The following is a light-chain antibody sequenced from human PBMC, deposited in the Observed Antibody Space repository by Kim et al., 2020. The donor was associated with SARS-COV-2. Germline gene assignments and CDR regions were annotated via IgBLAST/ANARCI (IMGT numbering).Light chain of an antibody. CDR3: ATWDDNVDGYV. CDR1: SSNIGVNP. J-gene: IGLJ1*01. V-gene: IGLV1-44*01. CDR2: DDN. Sequence: QSVLTQPPSASETPGQRVTFSCSGSSSNIGVNPVNWYQHFPGAAPKVVIFDDNQRPSGIPDRFSGSKSGASASLAISGLQSDDEADYYCATWDDNVDGYVFGTGTKVTVL.